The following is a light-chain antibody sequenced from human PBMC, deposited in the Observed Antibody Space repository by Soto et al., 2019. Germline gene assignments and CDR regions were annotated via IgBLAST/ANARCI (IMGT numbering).Light chain of an antibody. Sequence: QSALTQPASVSGSPGQSITISCTGTSSDVGGYNYVSWYQQHPGKAPKLMIYDVSNRPSGVSNRFSGSQSGNTASLTISGLQAEDEADYSCSSYTSSSTLAVFGGGTKLTVL. CDR1: SSDVGGYNY. J-gene: IGLJ2*01. CDR3: SSYTSSSTLAV. V-gene: IGLV2-14*01. CDR2: DVS.